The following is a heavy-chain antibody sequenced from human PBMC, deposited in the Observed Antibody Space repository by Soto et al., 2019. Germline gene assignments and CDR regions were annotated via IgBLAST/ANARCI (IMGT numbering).Heavy chain of an antibody. J-gene: IGHJ5*02. D-gene: IGHD2-2*01. Sequence: QVQLQESGPGLVKPSQTLSLTCTVSGGSISSGGYYWSWIRQHPGQGLERLGNIYYSGSTYYNPSLKGRVTISVDTSKGQFSLKLSSETAADTAVYYCARDSCSSTSCYATKRYNWFEPWGQGTLVTVSS. V-gene: IGHV4-31*03. CDR3: ARDSCSSTSCYATKRYNWFEP. CDR2: IYYSGST. CDR1: GGSISSGGYY.